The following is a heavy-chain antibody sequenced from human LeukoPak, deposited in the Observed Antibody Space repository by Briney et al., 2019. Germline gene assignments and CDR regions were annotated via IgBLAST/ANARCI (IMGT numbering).Heavy chain of an antibody. CDR1: GGSIRSHY. CDR3: ARAPWELLFTAFDI. V-gene: IGHV4-59*11. Sequence: SETLSLTCTVSGGSIRSHYWSWIRQPPGKRLEWIGYIYYSGSINYNPSLKSRVTISVDTSKNQFSLKLSSVTAAGTAVYYCARAPWELLFTAFDIWGQGTMVTVSS. D-gene: IGHD2-15*01. J-gene: IGHJ3*02. CDR2: IYYSGSI.